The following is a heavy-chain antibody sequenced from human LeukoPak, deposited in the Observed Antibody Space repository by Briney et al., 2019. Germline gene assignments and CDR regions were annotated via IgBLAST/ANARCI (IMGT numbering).Heavy chain of an antibody. CDR1: GFTVSSNS. Sequence: GGSLRLSCTVSGFTVSSNSMSWVRQAPGKGLEWVSFIYSDNTHYSDSVKGRFTISRDNSKNTLYLQMNSLRAEDTAVYYCARSPGDYYYYYYMDVWGKGTTVTISS. CDR2: IYSDNT. V-gene: IGHV3-53*01. CDR3: ARSPGDYYYYYYMDV. J-gene: IGHJ6*03.